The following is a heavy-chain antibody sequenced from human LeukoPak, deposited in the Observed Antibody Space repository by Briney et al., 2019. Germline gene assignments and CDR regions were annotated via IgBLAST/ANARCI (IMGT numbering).Heavy chain of an antibody. D-gene: IGHD3-9*01. CDR3: AETGYSKGGGR. V-gene: IGHV3-48*03. CDR1: GFTFSSYE. CDR2: ISSSGSTI. Sequence: PGGSLRLSCAASGFTFSSYEMNWVRQAPGKGLEWVSYISSSGSTIYYADSVRGRFTISRDNVKKSRYLQMNSLRAEDTAVYYCAETGYSKGGGRWGKGTTVTISS. J-gene: IGHJ6*04.